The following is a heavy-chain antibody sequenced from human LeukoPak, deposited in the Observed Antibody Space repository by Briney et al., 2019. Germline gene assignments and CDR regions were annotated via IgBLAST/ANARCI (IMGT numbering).Heavy chain of an antibody. CDR2: IYHSGST. Sequence: SGTLSLTCAVSGGSISSSNWWSWVRRPPGKGLEWIGEIYHSGSTNYNPSLKSRVTISVDKSKNQFSLKLSSVTAADTAVYYCASGGSGRDGTYYFDYWGQGTLVTVSS. V-gene: IGHV4-4*02. D-gene: IGHD3-10*01. J-gene: IGHJ4*02. CDR1: GGSISSSNW. CDR3: ASGGSGRDGTYYFDY.